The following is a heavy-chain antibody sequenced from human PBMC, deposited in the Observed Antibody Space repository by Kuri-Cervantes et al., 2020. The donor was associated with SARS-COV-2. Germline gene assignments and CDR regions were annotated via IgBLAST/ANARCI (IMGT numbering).Heavy chain of an antibody. CDR1: GYTFTSYG. D-gene: IGHD3-3*01. J-gene: IGHJ6*03. CDR2: ISAYNGNT. V-gene: IGHV1-18*01. Sequence: ASVKVSCKASGYTFTSYGISWVRQAPGQGLEWMGWISAYNGNTNYAQKLQGRVTMTTDTSTSTAYMELRSLRSDDTAVYYCARDRGDITICGVVLGYMDVWGKGTTVTVSS. CDR3: ARDRGDITICGVVLGYMDV.